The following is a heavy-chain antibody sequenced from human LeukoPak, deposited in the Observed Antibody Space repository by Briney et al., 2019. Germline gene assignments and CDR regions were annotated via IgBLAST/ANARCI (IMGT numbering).Heavy chain of an antibody. D-gene: IGHD3-22*01. Sequence: GASVKVSCKASGYTFTSYGISWVRQAPGQGLEWMGWISAYNGNTNYAQKLQGRVTMTTDTSTSTAYMELRSLRSDDTAVYYCATTIQYYYDSSGYPFDYWGQGTLVTVSS. CDR3: ATTIQYYYDSSGYPFDY. CDR1: GYTFTSYG. V-gene: IGHV1-18*01. CDR2: ISAYNGNT. J-gene: IGHJ4*02.